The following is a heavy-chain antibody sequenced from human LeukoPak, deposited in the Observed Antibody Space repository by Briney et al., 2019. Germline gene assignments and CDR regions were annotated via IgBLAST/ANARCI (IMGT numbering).Heavy chain of an antibody. CDR3: ANPPRT. V-gene: IGHV3-30*18. CDR1: GXTFSSHG. J-gene: IGHJ4*02. CDR2: ISYAGSDK. Sequence: GSLRLSCSASGXTFSSHGSHWVRQAPGKGLEWVAVISYAGSDKYYADSVKGRFTISRDNSKNTLYLQMNSLRGEDTAVYYCANPPRTWGQGTLVTVSS.